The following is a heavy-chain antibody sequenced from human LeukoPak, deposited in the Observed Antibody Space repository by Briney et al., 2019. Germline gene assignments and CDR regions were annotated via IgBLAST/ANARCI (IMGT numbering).Heavy chain of an antibody. J-gene: IGHJ4*02. V-gene: IGHV3-48*03. CDR1: GFTFSNYE. D-gene: IGHD6-25*01. CDR3: TTIAASDIDY. CDR2: ISNTGDII. Sequence: PGGSLRLSCAASGFTFSNYEMNWVRQAPGKGLEWISHISNTGDIIHYADSVEGRFTISRDNTKNLLYLEMNSLTVEDTALYYCTTIAASDIDYWGQGTLVTVSS.